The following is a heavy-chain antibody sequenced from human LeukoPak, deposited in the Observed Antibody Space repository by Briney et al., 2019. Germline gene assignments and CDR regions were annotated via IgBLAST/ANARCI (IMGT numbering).Heavy chain of an antibody. CDR1: GFTFSSYA. CDR3: AKKDGLSSSWYLQHYYHGMDV. Sequence: GGSLRLSCAASGFTFSSYAMSWVRQAPGKGLEWVSAISGSGGSTYYADSVKGRFTISRDNSKNTLYLQMNSLRAEDTAVYYCAKKDGLSSSWYLQHYYHGMDVWGQGTTVTVSS. CDR2: ISGSGGST. V-gene: IGHV3-23*01. D-gene: IGHD6-13*01. J-gene: IGHJ6*02.